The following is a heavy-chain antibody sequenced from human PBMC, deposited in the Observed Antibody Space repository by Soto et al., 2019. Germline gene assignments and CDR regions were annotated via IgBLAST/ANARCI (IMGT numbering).Heavy chain of an antibody. J-gene: IGHJ4*02. CDR1: GFIFSSYA. D-gene: IGHD2-8*02. CDR3: AKDGVAHIPLYTRGSRYDH. V-gene: IGHV3-23*01. CDR2: ISGSDGST. Sequence: PGGSLRLSCAASGFIFSSYAMSWVRQAPGKGLEWVSAISGSDGSTYYADSVKGRSTISRDNSRNTLYLQMNSLRAEDTAVYYCAKDGVAHIPLYTRGSRYDHWGQGTLVTVSS.